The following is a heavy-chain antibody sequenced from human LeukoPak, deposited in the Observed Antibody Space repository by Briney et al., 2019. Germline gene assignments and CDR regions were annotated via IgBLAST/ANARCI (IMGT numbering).Heavy chain of an antibody. CDR1: GLKLIDYS. CDR2: IGISSGNT. J-gene: IGHJ4*01. V-gene: IGHV3-48*01. Sequence: GGSQRLSCAASGLKLIDYSMNWVRQAPGKGLEWISYIGISSGNTKYADSVKGRFTISRDKARNSLYLQMNSLRVEDTAMYYCARDHRYAFDNWGHGTLVTVSS. D-gene: IGHD5-12*01. CDR3: ARDHRYAFDN.